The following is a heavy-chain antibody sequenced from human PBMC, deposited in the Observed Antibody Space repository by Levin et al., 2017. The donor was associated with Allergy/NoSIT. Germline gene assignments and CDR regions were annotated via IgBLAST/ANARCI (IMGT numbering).Heavy chain of an antibody. CDR1: GFTFNNYE. D-gene: IGHD5-18*01. CDR3: AREPEFSYGSYWYLDL. Sequence: LAGGSLRLSCAASGFTFNNYEMNWVRQAPGKGLEWVSYISSRGNKINYADSVKGRFTISRDNARNSLYLQMNSLRAEDTAVYYCAREPEFSYGSYWYLDLWGRGTLLTVSS. CDR2: ISSRGNKI. V-gene: IGHV3-48*03. J-gene: IGHJ2*01.